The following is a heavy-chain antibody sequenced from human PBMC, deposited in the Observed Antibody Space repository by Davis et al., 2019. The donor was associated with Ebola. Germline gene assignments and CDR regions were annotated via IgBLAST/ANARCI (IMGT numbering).Heavy chain of an antibody. CDR3: ARRRFGLGWFDP. V-gene: IGHV1-3*01. Sequence: ASVKVSCKASAYTFTSYAMHWVRQAPGQRLAWMGWINAGNGNTKYSQKFQGRVTITRDTSASTAYMELSSLRSEDTAVYYCARRRFGLGWFDPWGQGTLVTVSS. CDR2: INAGNGNT. CDR1: AYTFTSYA. D-gene: IGHD3-16*01. J-gene: IGHJ5*02.